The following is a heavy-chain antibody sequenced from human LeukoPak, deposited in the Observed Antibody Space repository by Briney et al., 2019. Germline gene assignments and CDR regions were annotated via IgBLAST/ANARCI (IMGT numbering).Heavy chain of an antibody. D-gene: IGHD3-10*01. V-gene: IGHV3-66*01. CDR1: GFTVTSNY. Sequence: GESLRLSCAASGFTVTSNYMSWVRQAPGKGLEWVSVIYTGGSTYYADSVKGRFTISRDNSKTTLYLQMNSLRAEDTAVYYCVKSIVGSRGKWFDPWGQGTLVTVSS. CDR2: IYTGGST. J-gene: IGHJ5*02. CDR3: VKSIVGSRGKWFDP.